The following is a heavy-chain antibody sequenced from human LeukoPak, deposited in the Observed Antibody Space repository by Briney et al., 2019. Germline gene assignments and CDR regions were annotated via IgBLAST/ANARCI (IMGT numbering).Heavy chain of an antibody. CDR1: GVAFGNAW. CDR2: IISKASGGAA. CDR3: TTYRYNYGSTGYSYFDY. Sequence: GGSRTLSCAASGVAFGNAWMAWVRQAPGKGLEWVSRIISKASGGAADYAASVKGRFTISRDDSKATLYLQMSSLEIEDTAVYYYTTYRYNYGSTGYSYFDYWGQGTLVTVSS. D-gene: IGHD3-22*01. V-gene: IGHV3-15*01. J-gene: IGHJ4*02.